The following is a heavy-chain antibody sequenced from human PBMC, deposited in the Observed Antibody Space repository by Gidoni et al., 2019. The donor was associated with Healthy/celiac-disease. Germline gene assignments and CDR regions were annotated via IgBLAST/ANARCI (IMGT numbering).Heavy chain of an antibody. CDR1: GFTFSGYA. D-gene: IGHD5-18*01. Sequence: EVQLLESGGGLVQPGGSLRLSCAACGFTFSGYAMSWVRQAPGKGLEWVSAISGSGGRTYYADAVKGRFTISRDNSKNTMYLQMNSLRAEDTAVYYCAKSGEAQRVDTAMIYWGQGTLVTVSS. CDR3: AKSGEAQRVDTAMIY. CDR2: ISGSGGRT. V-gene: IGHV3-23*01. J-gene: IGHJ4*02.